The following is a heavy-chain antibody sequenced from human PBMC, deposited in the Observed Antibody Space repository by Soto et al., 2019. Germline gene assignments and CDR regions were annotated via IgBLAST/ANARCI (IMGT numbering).Heavy chain of an antibody. CDR3: ARDDVAATRRDAFDI. J-gene: IGHJ3*02. CDR2: INPSGGST. Sequence: EASVKVSCKASGYTFTSYYMHWVRQAPGQGLEWMGIINPSGGSTSYAQKFQGRVTMTRDTSTSTVYMELSSLRSEDTAVYYCARDDVAATRRDAFDIWGQGTMVTVSS. D-gene: IGHD2-15*01. V-gene: IGHV1-46*01. CDR1: GYTFTSYY.